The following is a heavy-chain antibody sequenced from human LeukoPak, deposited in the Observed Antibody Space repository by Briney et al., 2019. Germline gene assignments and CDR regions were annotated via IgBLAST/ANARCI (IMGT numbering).Heavy chain of an antibody. J-gene: IGHJ6*03. CDR3: ARVPLSTGYSSGWYPYYYMDV. V-gene: IGHV4-39*07. CDR2: IYYSGST. D-gene: IGHD6-19*01. Sequence: SETLSLTCTVSGGSISSSSYYWRWIRQPPGKGLEWIGSIYYSGSTYYNPSLKSRVTISVDTSRNQFSLKLSSVTAADTAVYYCARVPLSTGYSSGWYPYYYMDVWGKGTTVTVSS. CDR1: GGSISSSSYY.